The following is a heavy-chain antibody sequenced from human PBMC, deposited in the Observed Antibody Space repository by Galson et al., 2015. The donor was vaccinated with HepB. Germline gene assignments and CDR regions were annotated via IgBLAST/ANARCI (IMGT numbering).Heavy chain of an antibody. CDR2: INPILNIP. J-gene: IGHJ4*02. CDR1: GGTFSRYT. V-gene: IGHV1-69*04. Sequence: SVKVSCKVSGGTFSRYTLNWVRQAPGQGLQWLGRINPILNIPNYAQNFQGRVTITADRSTNTSYMELSSLRYEDMAIYYCARDSADVESGTALVTWFDYWGQGTLVTVSS. D-gene: IGHD5-18*01. CDR3: ARDSADVESGTALVTWFDY.